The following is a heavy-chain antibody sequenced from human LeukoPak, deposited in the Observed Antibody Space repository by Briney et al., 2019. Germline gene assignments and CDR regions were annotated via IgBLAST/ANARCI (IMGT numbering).Heavy chain of an antibody. J-gene: IGHJ4*02. Sequence: GASVKVSCKASGYTLTGYYMHWVRQAPGQGLEWMGWINPNSGGTNYAQKFQGRVTMTRDTSISTAYMELSRLRSDDTAVYYCARKGYYDSSGYLDYWGQGTLVTVSS. D-gene: IGHD3-22*01. CDR1: GYTLTGYY. V-gene: IGHV1-2*02. CDR2: INPNSGGT. CDR3: ARKGYYDSSGYLDY.